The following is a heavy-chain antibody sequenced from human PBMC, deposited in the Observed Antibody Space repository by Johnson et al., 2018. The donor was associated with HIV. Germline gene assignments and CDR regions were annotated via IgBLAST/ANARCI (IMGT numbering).Heavy chain of an antibody. CDR1: GFTFSNYD. V-gene: IGHV3-13*01. D-gene: IGHD3-22*01. Sequence: VQLVESGGGLVQPGGSLRLSCVASGFTFSNYDLHWVRQATGKGLEWVSTIGTAGDTYYPSSVKGRFTISRDNAKNSLYLQMNSLRAEDTAVYYCARAGWLPHDALDIWGQGTMVTVSS. CDR3: ARAGWLPHDALDI. CDR2: IGTAGDT. J-gene: IGHJ3*02.